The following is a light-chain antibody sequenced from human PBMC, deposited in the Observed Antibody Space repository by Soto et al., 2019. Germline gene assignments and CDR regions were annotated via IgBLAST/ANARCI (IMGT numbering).Light chain of an antibody. CDR1: QGISSY. CDR3: QQYYSYPSIT. V-gene: IGKV1-8*01. J-gene: IGKJ5*01. Sequence: AIRMTQSPSSLSASTGDRVTITCRASQGISSYVAWYQQKPGKAPKLLIYAASTLQSGVPSRFSGSGSGTDFTLTISCLQSEDFATYYCQQYYSYPSITFGQGTRLEIK. CDR2: AAS.